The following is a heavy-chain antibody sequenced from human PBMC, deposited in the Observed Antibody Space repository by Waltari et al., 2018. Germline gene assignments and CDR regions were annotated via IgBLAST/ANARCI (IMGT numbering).Heavy chain of an antibody. CDR3: ARVFVYGANSGKRPMDV. J-gene: IGHJ6*03. CDR1: GFTFSSYW. V-gene: IGHV3-7*01. CDR2: IKQDGSEN. Sequence: EVQMVESGGGLVQPGGSLRLSCAASGFTFSSYWMTWVRQAPGKGLEWVANIKQDGSENYYVDSVKGRCTISRDDAKNSLYLQMNSLRNEDTAVYFCARVFVYGANSGKRPMDVWGKGTTVTVSS. D-gene: IGHD4-17*01.